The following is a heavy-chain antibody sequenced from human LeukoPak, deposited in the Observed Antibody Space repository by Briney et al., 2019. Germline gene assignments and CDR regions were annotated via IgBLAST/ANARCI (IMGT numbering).Heavy chain of an antibody. CDR2: IKQDGSEK. J-gene: IGHJ4*02. CDR3: ARDANYDYVWGSYPVY. CDR1: GFTFSSYW. D-gene: IGHD3-16*02. Sequence: GGSLRLSCAASGFTFSSYWMSWVRQGAGKGLEWVANIKQDGSEKYYVDSVKGQFTISRDNAKNSLYLQMNSLRAEDTAVYYCARDANYDYVWGSYPVYWGQGTLVTVSS. V-gene: IGHV3-7*01.